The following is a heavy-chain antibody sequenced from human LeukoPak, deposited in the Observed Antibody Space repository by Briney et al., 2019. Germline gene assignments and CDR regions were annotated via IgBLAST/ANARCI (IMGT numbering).Heavy chain of an antibody. CDR1: ELTFSSYW. CDR2: IKQDGSEK. J-gene: IGHJ4*02. Sequence: GGSLRLSRAASELTFSSYWMSWVRQAPGQGLEWVANIKQDGSEKYYVDSVKSRFTISRDNAKNSVYLQMNSLRAEDTAVYYCARALGSSIADYWGQGTLVTVSS. V-gene: IGHV3-7*01. D-gene: IGHD2-15*01. CDR3: ARALGSSIADY.